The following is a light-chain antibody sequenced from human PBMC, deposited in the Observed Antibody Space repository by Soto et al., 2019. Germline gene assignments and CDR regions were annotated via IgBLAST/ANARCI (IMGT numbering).Light chain of an antibody. CDR2: GAY. V-gene: IGKV3-15*01. CDR3: QQYNSWPPLT. Sequence: ETVMTQSTVTLSVSPGDTATRSCRASQRVNSNLAWYQQKPGQPPRLLIYGAYTRATGVPARFSGSGSGTEFTLTINSLQSEDFAVYYCQQYNSWPPLTFGGGTKVDIK. J-gene: IGKJ4*01. CDR1: QRVNSN.